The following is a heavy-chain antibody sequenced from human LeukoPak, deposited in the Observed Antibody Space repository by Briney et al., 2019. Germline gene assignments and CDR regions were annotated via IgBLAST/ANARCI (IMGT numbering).Heavy chain of an antibody. V-gene: IGHV4-59*01. CDR1: GGSISSYY. CDR2: IYYSGGT. J-gene: IGHJ4*02. CDR3: ARDRKGSGYSYGYDY. D-gene: IGHD5-18*01. Sequence: SETLSLTCTVSGGSISSYYWSWIRQPPGKGLEWIGYIYYSGGTNYNPSLKSRVTISVDTSKNQFSLKLSSVTAADTAVYYCARDRKGSGYSYGYDYWGQGTLVTVSS.